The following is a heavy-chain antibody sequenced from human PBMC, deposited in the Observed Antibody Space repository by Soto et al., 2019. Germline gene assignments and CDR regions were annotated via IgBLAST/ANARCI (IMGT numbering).Heavy chain of an antibody. CDR3: ARRRSWSDHNFDY. Sequence: ESLKISCKGSGYSFTSYWISWVRQMPGKGLEWMGRIDPSDSYTNYSPSFQGHVTISADKSISTAYLQWSSLKASDTAMYYCARRRSWSDHNFDYWGQGTLVTVSS. CDR2: IDPSDSYT. V-gene: IGHV5-10-1*01. D-gene: IGHD2-15*01. J-gene: IGHJ4*02. CDR1: GYSFTSYW.